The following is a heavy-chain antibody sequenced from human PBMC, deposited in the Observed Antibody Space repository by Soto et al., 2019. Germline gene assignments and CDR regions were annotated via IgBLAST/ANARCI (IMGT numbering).Heavy chain of an antibody. V-gene: IGHV3-33*01. CDR1: GFTFSNSA. D-gene: IGHD2-21*01. CDR3: ARGLHSLFDY. J-gene: IGHJ4*02. CDR2: IYYDGDNK. Sequence: AGGSLRLSCEASGFTFSNSAMHWVRQAPGKGLEWVAVIYYDGDNKYYADSVKGRFTISRDNTQNTLYLQLTSLRVEDTAIYYCARGLHSLFDYWGQGTLVTVSS.